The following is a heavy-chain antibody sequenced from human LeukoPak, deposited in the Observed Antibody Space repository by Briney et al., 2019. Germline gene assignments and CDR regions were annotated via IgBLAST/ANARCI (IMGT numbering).Heavy chain of an antibody. CDR1: GFTFSSYG. Sequence: GGSLRLPCAASGFTFSSYGMHWVRQAPGKGLEWVAFIRYDGSNKYYADSVKGRFTISRDNAKNSLYLQMNSLRAEDTAVYYCARHYYDSSGYLFWGQGTLVTVSS. V-gene: IGHV3-30*02. CDR2: IRYDGSNK. CDR3: ARHYYDSSGYLF. J-gene: IGHJ4*02. D-gene: IGHD3-22*01.